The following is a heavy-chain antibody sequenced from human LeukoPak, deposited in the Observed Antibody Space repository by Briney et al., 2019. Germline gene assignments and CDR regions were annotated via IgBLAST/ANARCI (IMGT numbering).Heavy chain of an antibody. CDR1: GFTFSNFA. D-gene: IGHD3-16*01. Sequence: GGSLRLSCAASGFTFSNFAMHWVRQAPGKGLEWVAVISYDGDNEYYAGSVKGQFTISRDSSKDRLYLQMNSLRPEDTAMYYCARVRGGRSWYYYGMDVWGRGTTVTVSS. CDR3: ARVRGGRSWYYYGMDV. CDR2: ISYDGDNE. J-gene: IGHJ6*02. V-gene: IGHV3-30-3*01.